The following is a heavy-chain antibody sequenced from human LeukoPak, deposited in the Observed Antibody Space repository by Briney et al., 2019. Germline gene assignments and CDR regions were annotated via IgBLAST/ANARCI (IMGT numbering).Heavy chain of an antibody. CDR1: GYSFTTYW. V-gene: IGHV5-51*01. J-gene: IGHJ4*02. CDR2: IYPGDSDT. CDR3: ARVVADGSTYYFDY. Sequence: GESLKISRQGSGYSFTTYWIAWVRQMPGKGLEWMGIIYPGDSDTRYSPSFQGQVTISADKSISTAYLHWSSLKAPDNAMYYCARVVADGSTYYFDYWGQGTLVTVSS. D-gene: IGHD5-24*01.